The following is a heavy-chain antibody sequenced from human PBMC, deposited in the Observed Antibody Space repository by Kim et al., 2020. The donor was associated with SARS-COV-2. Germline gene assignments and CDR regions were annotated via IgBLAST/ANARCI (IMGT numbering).Heavy chain of an antibody. V-gene: IGHV4-39*01. Sequence: PTLKSRVTISVDTSKNQFSLKLSSVTAADTAVYYCARVGWERYYYYGMDVWGQGTTVTVSS. CDR3: ARVGWERYYYYGMDV. J-gene: IGHJ6*02. D-gene: IGHD3-16*01.